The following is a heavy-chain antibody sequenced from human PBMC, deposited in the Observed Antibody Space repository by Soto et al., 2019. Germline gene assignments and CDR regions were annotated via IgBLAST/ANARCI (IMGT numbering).Heavy chain of an antibody. J-gene: IGHJ6*02. D-gene: IGHD3-10*01. CDR3: AAELGFGKLSVV. V-gene: IGHV1-69*01. CDR2: IIPLFGTT. Sequence: QVQVVQSGVEVRRPGAPVKVSCKASGDTFKNCVISWGRQAPGQGLEWMGGIIPLFGTTDFAQRFQGRLTITTDESTTTAYMELSRLRSEDTATYYCAAELGFGKLSVVWGQGTTVIVSS. CDR1: GDTFKNCV.